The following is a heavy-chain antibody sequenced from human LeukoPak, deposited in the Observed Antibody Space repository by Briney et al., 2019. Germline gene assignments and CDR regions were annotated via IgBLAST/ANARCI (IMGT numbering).Heavy chain of an antibody. D-gene: IGHD6-19*01. CDR1: GYSFTSYW. CDR3: ARQGHSSGWHFDY. CDR2: IDPSDSYT. Sequence: GESLKISCKGSGYSFTSYWISWVRQMPGKGLEWMGRIDPSDSYTNYSPSFQGHVTISADKSISTAYLQWSSLEASDTAMYYCARQGHSSGWHFDYWGQGTLDTVSS. V-gene: IGHV5-10-1*01. J-gene: IGHJ4*02.